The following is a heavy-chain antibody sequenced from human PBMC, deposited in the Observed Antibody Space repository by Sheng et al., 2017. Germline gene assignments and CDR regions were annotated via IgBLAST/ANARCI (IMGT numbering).Heavy chain of an antibody. D-gene: IGHD3-10*01. Sequence: QVQLVQSGAEVKKPGSSLKVSCTASGGTFTSFSLSWVRQAPGQGLDWVGGIIPMLNIVNYAEKFQDRVTITADISTNTVYMELTGLRCDDTAIYYCAREGLDYFDPWGQERWSSSPQ. J-gene: IGHJ5*02. CDR2: IIPMLNIV. V-gene: IGHV1-69*10. CDR1: GGTFTSFS. CDR3: AREGLDYFDP.